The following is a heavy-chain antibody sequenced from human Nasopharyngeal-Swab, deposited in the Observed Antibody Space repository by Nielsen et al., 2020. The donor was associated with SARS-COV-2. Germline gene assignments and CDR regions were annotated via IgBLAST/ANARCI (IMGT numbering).Heavy chain of an antibody. CDR1: GFTFSSYE. V-gene: IGHV3-48*03. CDR3: ARASRGWS. J-gene: IGHJ5*02. D-gene: IGHD6-19*01. CDR2: ISSRGTTI. Sequence: GESLKISCVASGFTFSSYEMNWVRQAPGKGLEWVAYISSRGTTIHYADSVRGRFTISRDNAKKSLYLQMNSLRAEDTAVYYCARASRGWSWGQGTLVTVSS.